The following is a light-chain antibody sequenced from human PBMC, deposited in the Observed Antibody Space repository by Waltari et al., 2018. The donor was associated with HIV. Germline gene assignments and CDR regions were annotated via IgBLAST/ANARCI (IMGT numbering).Light chain of an antibody. V-gene: IGKV3-20*01. CDR1: QSVSSAY. J-gene: IGKJ5*01. CDR2: GAS. Sequence: EIVLTQSPGTLSLSPGESSTLYCRASQSVSSAYLAWYQQKPGQPPRLLIYGASSRATGIPDRFTGSGSGTDFTLTIHRLEPDDFAIYYCQQYVTSPITFGQGTRLEI. CDR3: QQYVTSPIT.